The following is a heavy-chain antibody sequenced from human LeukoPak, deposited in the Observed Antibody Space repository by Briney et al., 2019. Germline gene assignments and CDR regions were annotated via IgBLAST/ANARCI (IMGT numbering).Heavy chain of an antibody. Sequence: SETLSPTCAVYGGSFSGYYWSWIRQPPGKGLEWIGEINHSGSTNYNPSLKSRVTISVDTSKNQFSLKLSSVTAADTAVYYCARGQEDYGDYVFYDAFDIWGQGTMVTVSS. J-gene: IGHJ3*02. CDR1: GGSFSGYY. CDR2: INHSGST. D-gene: IGHD4-17*01. V-gene: IGHV4-34*01. CDR3: ARGQEDYGDYVFYDAFDI.